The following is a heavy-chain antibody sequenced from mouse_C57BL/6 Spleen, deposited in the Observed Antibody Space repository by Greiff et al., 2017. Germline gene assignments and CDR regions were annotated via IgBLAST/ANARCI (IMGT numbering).Heavy chain of an antibody. CDR2: IYPGDGDT. J-gene: IGHJ2*01. D-gene: IGHD4-1*01. CDR3: ARYWDFDY. Sequence: VQLQQSGPELVKPGASVKISCKASGYAFSSSWMNWVKQRPGKGLEWIGRIYPGDGDTNYNGKFKGKATLTADKSSSTAYMQLSSLTSEDSAVYFCARYWDFDYWGQGTTLTVSS. V-gene: IGHV1-82*01. CDR1: GYAFSSSW.